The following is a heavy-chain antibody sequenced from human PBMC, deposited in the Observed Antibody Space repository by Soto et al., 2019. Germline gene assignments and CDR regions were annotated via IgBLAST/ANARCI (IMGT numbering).Heavy chain of an antibody. J-gene: IGHJ6*02. Sequence: QVQLQESGPGLVKPSETMSLSCIVSGGSISSYYWSWFRQSPGKRMEWIGYVHHSWGSSYNPSLQSRVDISLDTSRCQFSLRVTSVCASDSAVYYCARQGFGPLHGLVDVWGQGSTVTVSS. CDR3: ARQGFGPLHGLVDV. D-gene: IGHD3-10*01. CDR1: GGSISSYY. V-gene: IGHV4-59*08. CDR2: VHHSWGS.